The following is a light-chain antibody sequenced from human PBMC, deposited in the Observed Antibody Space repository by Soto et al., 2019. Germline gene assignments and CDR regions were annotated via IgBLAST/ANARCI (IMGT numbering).Light chain of an antibody. V-gene: IGLV1-44*01. CDR3: AAWDDSLNGPVV. CDR2: SNN. CDR1: SSNIGSNT. J-gene: IGLJ2*01. Sequence: QSVLTQPPLASGTPGQRVTISCSGSSSNIGSNTVNWYQQLPGTAPKLLIYSNNQRPSGVPDRFSGSKSGTSASLAISGLQSEDEADYYCAAWDDSLNGPVVFGGGTKLTVL.